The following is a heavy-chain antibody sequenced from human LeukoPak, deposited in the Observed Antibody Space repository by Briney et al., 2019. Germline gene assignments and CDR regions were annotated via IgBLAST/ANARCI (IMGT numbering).Heavy chain of an antibody. CDR1: GFTFSSYG. J-gene: IGHJ4*02. D-gene: IGHD4-17*01. CDR2: IWYDGSNK. Sequence: GGSLRLSCAASGFTFSSYGMHWVRQAPGKGLEWVAVIWYDGSNKYYADSVKGRFTISRDNSKNTLFLQMNSLRADDTAVYYCAKNTMTTWTGSDYWGQGILVTVSS. V-gene: IGHV3-33*06. CDR3: AKNTMTTWTGSDY.